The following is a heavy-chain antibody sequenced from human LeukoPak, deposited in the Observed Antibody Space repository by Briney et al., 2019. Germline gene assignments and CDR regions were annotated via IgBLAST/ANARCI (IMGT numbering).Heavy chain of an antibody. J-gene: IGHJ1*01. Sequence: PGGSLRLSCAASGFTFSSYAMSWVRQAPGKGLEWVSAISGSGGSTYYADSVKGRFTISRDNSKNTLYLQMNSLRAEDTAVYYCAKALSGWYPPAEYFQHWGQGTLVTVSS. V-gene: IGHV3-23*01. D-gene: IGHD6-19*01. CDR1: GFTFSSYA. CDR2: ISGSGGST. CDR3: AKALSGWYPPAEYFQH.